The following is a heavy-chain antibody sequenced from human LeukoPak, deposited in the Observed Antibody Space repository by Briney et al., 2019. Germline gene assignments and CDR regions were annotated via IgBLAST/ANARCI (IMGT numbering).Heavy chain of an antibody. J-gene: IGHJ3*02. CDR2: IYFSET. CDR3: ASPSKLVISRGGFDI. D-gene: IGHD3-22*01. CDR1: GASFSDTTYY. V-gene: IGHV4-39*01. Sequence: PSETLSLTCTVSGASFSDTTYYWAWIRQPPGKGLECIGSIYFSETKYNPSLKSRITISGDTSKNQFSLKLSSVTAADTAVYYCASPSKLVISRGGFDIWGQGTMVTVSA.